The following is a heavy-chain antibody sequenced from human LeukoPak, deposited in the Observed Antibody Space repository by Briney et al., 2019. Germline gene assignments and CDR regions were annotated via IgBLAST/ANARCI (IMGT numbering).Heavy chain of an antibody. J-gene: IGHJ6*02. V-gene: IGHV4-39*07. Sequence: SETLSLTCTVSGGSISSSSYYWGWIRQPPGKGLEWIGSIYYSGSTYYNPSLKSRVTISVDTSKNQFSLKLSSVTAADTAVYYCARCPRLWFGEFYYYYGMDVWGQGTTVTVSS. D-gene: IGHD3-10*01. CDR2: IYYSGST. CDR1: GGSISSSSYY. CDR3: ARCPRLWFGEFYYYYGMDV.